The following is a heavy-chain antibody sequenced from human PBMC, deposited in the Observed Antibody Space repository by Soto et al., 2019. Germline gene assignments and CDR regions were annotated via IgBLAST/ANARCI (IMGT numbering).Heavy chain of an antibody. V-gene: IGHV1-2*02. CDR2: INPETGGT. CDR3: SRERYQVISDGMDV. Sequence: QVQLVQSGADVKTPGASVRVSCKASGYTFTGYYVHWVREAPGQGLGWMGWINPETGGTSYAQKFQGRGTLSRDTSINTAYLELSRLRFDAAAVYFCSRERYQVISDGMDVWGQGTTVTVSS. J-gene: IGHJ6*02. D-gene: IGHD2-2*01. CDR1: GYTFTGYY.